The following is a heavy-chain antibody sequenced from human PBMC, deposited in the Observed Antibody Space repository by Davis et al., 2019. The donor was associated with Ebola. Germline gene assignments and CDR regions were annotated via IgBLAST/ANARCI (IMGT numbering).Heavy chain of an antibody. Sequence: MPSETLSLTCAVYGGSFSGYYWSWIRQPPGKGLEWIGEISHSGSTSYNPSLKSRVTISGDTSRNQFSLRLRSVTAADTAVYYCARHPRNPGADVWGQGTTVTVSS. CDR1: GGSFSGYY. V-gene: IGHV4-34*01. CDR3: ARHPRNPGADV. J-gene: IGHJ6*02. D-gene: IGHD3-10*01. CDR2: ISHSGST.